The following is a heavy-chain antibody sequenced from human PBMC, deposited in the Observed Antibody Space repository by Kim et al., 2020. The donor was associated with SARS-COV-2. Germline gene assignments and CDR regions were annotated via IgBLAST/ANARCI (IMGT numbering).Heavy chain of an antibody. CDR1: GYSFTAYY. J-gene: IGHJ4*02. D-gene: IGHD1-1*01. Sequence: ASVKVSCKASGYSFTAYYMYWVRQAPGQGLEWMGWINPHSGDTKYAQNFQGRVTMTRDTSISTVYMELSSLRSDDTAVYYCARSANWAFEYWGQGTLVTVSS. CDR3: ARSANWAFEY. V-gene: IGHV1-2*02. CDR2: INPHSGDT.